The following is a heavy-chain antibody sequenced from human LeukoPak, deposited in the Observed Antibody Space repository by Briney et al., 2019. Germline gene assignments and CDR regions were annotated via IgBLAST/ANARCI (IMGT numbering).Heavy chain of an antibody. V-gene: IGHV4-30-4*01. J-gene: IGHJ4*02. CDR1: GGSIGSSDYY. CDR3: ASHIQLGTIDH. D-gene: IGHD5-18*01. Sequence: PSETLSLTCTVSGGSIGSSDYYWSWIRQPPGKGLEWIGYIFYSGTTHYNPSLRSRVTISVDTSKNQFSLKLSSVTAADTAVYYCASHIQLGTIDHWGQGTLVTVSS. CDR2: IFYSGTT.